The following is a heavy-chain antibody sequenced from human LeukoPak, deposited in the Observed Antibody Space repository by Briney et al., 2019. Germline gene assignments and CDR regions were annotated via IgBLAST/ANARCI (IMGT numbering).Heavy chain of an antibody. CDR2: INHSGST. CDR1: VGSFSGYY. Sequence: SETLSLTCAVYVGSFSGYYWSWIRQPPGKGLEWSGEINHSGSTNYNPSLKSRVTISVDTSKNQFSLKLSSVTAADTAVYYCARGRGLYYYYGMDVWGQGTTVTVSS. CDR3: ARGRGLYYYYGMDV. J-gene: IGHJ6*02. V-gene: IGHV4-34*01.